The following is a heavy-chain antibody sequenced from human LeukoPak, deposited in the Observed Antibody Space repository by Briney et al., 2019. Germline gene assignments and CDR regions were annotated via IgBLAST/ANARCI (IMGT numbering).Heavy chain of an antibody. V-gene: IGHV4-30-4*08. J-gene: IGHJ4*02. Sequence: SETLSLTCTVSGGSISSGDYYWSWIRQPPGKGLEWIGYIYYSGSTYYNPSLKSRVTISVDTPKNQFSLKLSSVTAADTAVYYCARDRDGVTDYWGQGTLVTVSS. CDR2: IYYSGST. CDR1: GGSISSGDYY. CDR3: ARDRDGVTDY. D-gene: IGHD3-3*01.